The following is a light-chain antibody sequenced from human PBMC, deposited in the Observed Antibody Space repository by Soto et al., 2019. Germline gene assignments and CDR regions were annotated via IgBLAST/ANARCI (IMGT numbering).Light chain of an antibody. CDR2: AAS. Sequence: DIQMTQSPSSLSASVGDRVTITCRASQRISNSLNWYQQKPGKAPDLLIYAASNLQSGVPSRFSGSGSGTDFTLTISSLQPGDFATYYCQQSYSSPQMYTFGQGTKLEIK. CDR1: QRISNS. J-gene: IGKJ2*01. CDR3: QQSYSSPQMYT. V-gene: IGKV1-39*01.